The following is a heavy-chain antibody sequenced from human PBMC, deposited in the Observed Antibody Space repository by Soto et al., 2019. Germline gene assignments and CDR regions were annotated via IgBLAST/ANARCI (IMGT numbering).Heavy chain of an antibody. J-gene: IGHJ6*02. V-gene: IGHV1-69*01. Sequence: QVQVVQSGVEVRRPGSSVKVSCKASGDTFKNCVISWVRQAPGQGLEWMGGIIPLFGTTDFAQRFQGRLTITTDESTTTAYMELSRLRSEDTATYYCAAKLGFGKLSVVWCQGNTVIVSS. CDR1: GDTFKNCV. CDR2: IIPLFGTT. CDR3: AAKLGFGKLSVV. D-gene: IGHD3-10*01.